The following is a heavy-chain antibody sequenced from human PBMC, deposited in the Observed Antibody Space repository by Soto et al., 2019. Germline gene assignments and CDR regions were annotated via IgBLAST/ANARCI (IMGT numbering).Heavy chain of an antibody. D-gene: IGHD6-19*01. V-gene: IGHV1-18*01. CDR2: ISPPNDRR. Sequence: QVQLVQSGADVKKPGASVKVSCKASGYNFTSYGISWVRQAPGQGLEWMGWISPPNDRRKYARRFQERVTRTTVTPTSTVYMELVGLRSDDTAVYYCARDLYYSSGRYFDHDAFDIWGQGTVVTVSS. CDR1: GYNFTSYG. CDR3: ARDLYYSSGRYFDHDAFDI. J-gene: IGHJ3*02.